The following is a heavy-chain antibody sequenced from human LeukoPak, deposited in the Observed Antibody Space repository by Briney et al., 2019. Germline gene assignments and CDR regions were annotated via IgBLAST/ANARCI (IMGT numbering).Heavy chain of an antibody. V-gene: IGHV3-48*03. CDR3: ARDSSGYYGDNWFDP. J-gene: IGHJ5*02. CDR1: GFTFSSYE. D-gene: IGHD3-22*01. CDR2: ISSSGSTI. Sequence: GGSLRLSCAASGFTFSSYEMNWVRQAPGKGLEWVSYISSSGSTIYCADSVKGRFTISRDNAKNSLYLQMNSLRAEDTAVYYCARDSSGYYGDNWFDPWGQGTLVTVSS.